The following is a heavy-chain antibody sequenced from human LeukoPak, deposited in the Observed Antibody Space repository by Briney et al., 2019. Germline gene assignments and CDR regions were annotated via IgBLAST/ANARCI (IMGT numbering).Heavy chain of an antibody. D-gene: IGHD4-23*01. Sequence: ASVKVSCKASGGTFSSYAISWVRQAPGQGLEWMGIINPSGGSTSYAQKFQGRVTMTRDTSTTTVYMELSSLRSEDTAVYYCARVRGGNYYFDYWGQGTLVTVSS. V-gene: IGHV1-46*01. CDR1: GGTFSSYA. CDR2: INPSGGST. CDR3: ARVRGGNYYFDY. J-gene: IGHJ4*02.